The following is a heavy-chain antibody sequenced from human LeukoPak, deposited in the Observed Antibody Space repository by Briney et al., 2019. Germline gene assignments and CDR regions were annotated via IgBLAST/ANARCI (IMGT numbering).Heavy chain of an antibody. CDR2: ISISGGST. D-gene: IGHD1-1*01. CDR3: AKATGTLGN. CDR1: GFTFSSYG. Sequence: PGGSLRLSCAASGFTFSSYGMSWVRQAPGKGLEWVSGISISGGSTYYADSVKGRFTISRDNSKNTLYLQMNSLTAEDTAIYYCAKATGTLGNWGQGTLVTVSS. J-gene: IGHJ4*02. V-gene: IGHV3-23*01.